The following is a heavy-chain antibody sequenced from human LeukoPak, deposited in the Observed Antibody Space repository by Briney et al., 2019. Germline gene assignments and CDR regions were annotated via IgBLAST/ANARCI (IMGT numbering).Heavy chain of an antibody. V-gene: IGHV4-59*01. CDR3: ARSYFYWFPYPFDT. D-gene: IGHD3-9*01. J-gene: IGHJ5*02. CDR1: GGSISSYY. Sequence: SEALSLTCTVSGGSISSYYWSWIRQPPGKGLEWIGYIYYSGSTNYNPSLKSRVTISVDTSKNQFSLKLSSVTAADTAVYYCARSYFYWFPYPFDTWGQGTLVTVSS. CDR2: IYYSGST.